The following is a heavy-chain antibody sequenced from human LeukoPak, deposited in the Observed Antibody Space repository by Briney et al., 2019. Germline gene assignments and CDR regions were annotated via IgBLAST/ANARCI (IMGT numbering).Heavy chain of an antibody. Sequence: GGSLRLSCAASGFTFSSSGMSWVRQAPGMGLQWVSAISGSGGSTYYADSVKGRFTISRDNSKNTLYLQMSGLRADDTAVYYCAKDGTPGDYWGQGTRVTVSS. CDR1: GFTFSSSG. CDR3: AKDGTPGDY. J-gene: IGHJ4*02. D-gene: IGHD2-15*01. V-gene: IGHV3-23*01. CDR2: ISGSGGST.